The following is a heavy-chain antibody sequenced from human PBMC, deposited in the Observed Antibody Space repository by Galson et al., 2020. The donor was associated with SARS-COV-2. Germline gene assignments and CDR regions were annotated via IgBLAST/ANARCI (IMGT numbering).Heavy chain of an antibody. V-gene: IGHV4-34*01. D-gene: IGHD3-10*01. Sequence: SQTLSLTCAVYGGSFNGYDWSWIRQSPGKGLEWIGEINHFGTTKYSPSLKRRVTVSIDTSKNQFSLKLTSLTATDTALYYCARVNYFGSGTCYRSEGFDYGGQGNLVIVSS. CDR3: ARVNYFGSGTCYRSEGFDY. J-gene: IGHJ4*02. CDR1: GGSFNGYD. CDR2: INHFGTT.